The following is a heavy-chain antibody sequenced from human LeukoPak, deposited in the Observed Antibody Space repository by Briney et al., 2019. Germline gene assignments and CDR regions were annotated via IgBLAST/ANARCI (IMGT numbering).Heavy chain of an antibody. V-gene: IGHV4-59*01. CDR3: TRGAGWLIDY. D-gene: IGHD3-16*01. CDR2: FHNSGTS. J-gene: IGHJ4*02. CDR1: DDSISDYY. Sequence: SETLSLTCTVPDDSISDYYRGWIRQPPGKGLEWIGYFHNSGTSTYNPSLKSRVTISADTSKNQFSLKLNSLTTADTAVYYCTRGAGWLIDYWGQGILVTVSS.